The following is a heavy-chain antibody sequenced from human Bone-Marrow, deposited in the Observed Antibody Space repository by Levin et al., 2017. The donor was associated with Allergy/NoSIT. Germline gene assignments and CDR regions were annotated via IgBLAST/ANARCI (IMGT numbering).Heavy chain of an antibody. CDR3: ARGTQSRRPMAYYDFWSGYKKNEDDAFDI. J-gene: IGHJ3*02. CDR2: INAGNGNT. D-gene: IGHD3-3*01. CDR1: GYTFTSYA. Sequence: PGESLKISCKASGYTFTSYAMHWVRQAPGQRLEWMGWINAGNGNTKYSQKFQGRVTITRDTSASTAYMELSSLRSEDTAVYYCARGTQSRRPMAYYDFWSGYKKNEDDAFDIWGQGTMVTVSS. V-gene: IGHV1-3*01.